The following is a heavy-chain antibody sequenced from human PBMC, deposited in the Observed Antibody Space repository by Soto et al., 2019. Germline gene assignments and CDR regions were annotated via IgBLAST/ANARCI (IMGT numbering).Heavy chain of an antibody. CDR2: VYFDGTT. CDR3: ARNGSS. Sequence: SETLSLTCNVSGASIINTSYYWGWIRQPPGKGLEWIGTVYFDGTTFYNPSLKSRLIISVDTSKNQFSLSLTSVTSADTAFYYCARNGSSWGQGTLVTVSS. CDR1: GASIINTSYY. J-gene: IGHJ5*02. V-gene: IGHV4-39*01.